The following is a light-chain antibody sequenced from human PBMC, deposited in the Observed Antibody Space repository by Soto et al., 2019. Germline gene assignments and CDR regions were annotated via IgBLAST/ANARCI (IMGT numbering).Light chain of an antibody. CDR3: CSYAGSNSLI. J-gene: IGLJ2*01. V-gene: IGLV1-40*01. CDR1: NSNIGADYA. Sequence: QSVLTQPPSVSGAPGQRVTISCTGSNSNIGADYAISWYRQFPGTAPKLIIYEVNKRPSGISNRFSGSKSGNTASLTISGLQAEDEAEYDCCSYAGSNSLIFGGGTKLTVL. CDR2: EVN.